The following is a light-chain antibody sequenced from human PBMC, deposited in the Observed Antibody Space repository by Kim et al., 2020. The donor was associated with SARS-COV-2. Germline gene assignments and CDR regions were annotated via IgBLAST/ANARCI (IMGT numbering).Light chain of an antibody. CDR2: RNN. CDR1: SSNIVSNY. CDR3: AAWDDSLSGWV. V-gene: IGLV1-47*01. J-gene: IGLJ3*02. Sequence: GPRVPITCSGRSSNIVSNYEYWYQQLPRTAPKLLVYRNNQRPSGVPDRFSGSKSGTSASLAIGGLRSEDEADYYCAAWDDSLSGWVFGGGTQLTVL.